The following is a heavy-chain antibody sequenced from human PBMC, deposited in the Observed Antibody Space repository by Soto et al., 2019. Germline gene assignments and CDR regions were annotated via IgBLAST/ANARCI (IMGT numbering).Heavy chain of an antibody. D-gene: IGHD2-15*01. CDR3: ARRPICSGGSCSSYYFDY. J-gene: IGHJ4*02. Sequence: SETLSLTCTVSGGSISSSSYYWGWIRQPPGKGLEWIGSIYYSGSTYYNPSLKSRVTISVDTSKNQFSLKLSSVTAADTAVYYCARRPICSGGSCSSYYFDYWGQGTLVTVSS. CDR2: IYYSGST. CDR1: GGSISSSSYY. V-gene: IGHV4-39*01.